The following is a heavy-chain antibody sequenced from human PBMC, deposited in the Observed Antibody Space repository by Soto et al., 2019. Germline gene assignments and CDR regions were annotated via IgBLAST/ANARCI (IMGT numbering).Heavy chain of an antibody. V-gene: IGHV4-30-2*01. CDR1: GGSISSGGYS. D-gene: IGHD3-22*01. J-gene: IGHJ4*02. CDR2: IYHSGST. CDR3: ARGGHHDYDSSGYLYY. Sequence: SETLSLTCAVSGGSISSGGYSWSWFRQPPGKGLEWIGYIYHSGSTYYNPSLKSRVTISIDKSKNQFSLKLSSVTAADTAVYYCARGGHHDYDSSGYLYYWGQGTPVTVSS.